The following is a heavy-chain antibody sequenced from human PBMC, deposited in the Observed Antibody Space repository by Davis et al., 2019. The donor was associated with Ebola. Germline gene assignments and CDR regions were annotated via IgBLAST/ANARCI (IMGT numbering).Heavy chain of an antibody. CDR2: ISYDGSNK. J-gene: IGHJ4*02. D-gene: IGHD3-9*01. Sequence: PGGSLRLSCSASGFTFSSYAMHWVRQAPGKGLEWVAVISYDGSNKYYADSVQGRFTISRDNSKNTLYLQMSSLRAEDTAVYYCVRSDWLDYWGQGTLVTVSS. CDR3: VRSDWLDY. CDR1: GFTFSSYA. V-gene: IGHV3-30*14.